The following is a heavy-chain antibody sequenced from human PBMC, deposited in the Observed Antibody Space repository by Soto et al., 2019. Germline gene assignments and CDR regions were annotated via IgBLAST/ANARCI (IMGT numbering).Heavy chain of an antibody. CDR1: GFSFFSYA. CDR2: ISGSGGHT. D-gene: IGHD2-8*01. J-gene: IGHJ5*02. Sequence: GGSLRLSCTVSGFSFFSYAMSWVRPAPGKGLEWVSTISGSGGHTYYADSVKGRFVVSRDNDKNTVYLHMSSLTGEDTAVYFCAKIEMGWFAHWGQGTQVTVSS. V-gene: IGHV3-23*01. CDR3: AKIEMGWFAH.